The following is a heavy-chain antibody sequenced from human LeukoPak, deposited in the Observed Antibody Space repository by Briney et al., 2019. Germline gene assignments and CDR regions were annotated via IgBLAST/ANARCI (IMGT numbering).Heavy chain of an antibody. Sequence: GGSLRLSCAASAFTVSSYAMTWVRQAPGKGLEWVSEINKSGDKTYYADSVKGRFTISRDNSKNTLYPQMNSLRAEDTAVYYCAKVVQWKLLEGFDYWGQGTLVTVSS. CDR3: AKVVQWKLLEGFDY. CDR1: AFTVSSYA. CDR2: INKSGDKT. J-gene: IGHJ4*02. D-gene: IGHD3-10*01. V-gene: IGHV3-23*01.